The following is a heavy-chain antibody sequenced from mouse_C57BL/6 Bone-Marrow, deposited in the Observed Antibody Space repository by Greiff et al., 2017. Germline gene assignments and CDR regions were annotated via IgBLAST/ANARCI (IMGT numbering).Heavy chain of an antibody. D-gene: IGHD1-1*01. CDR2: IRSKSNNYAT. Sequence: EVKLMESGGGLVQPKGSLKLSCAASGFSFNTYAMNWVRQAPGKGLEWVARIRSKSNNYATYYADSVKDRFTISRDDSESMLYLQMNNLKTESTALYYCVRQGYGISYGYWYFDVWGTGTTVTVSS. CDR1: GFSFNTYA. J-gene: IGHJ1*03. V-gene: IGHV10-1*01. CDR3: VRQGYGISYGYWYFDV.